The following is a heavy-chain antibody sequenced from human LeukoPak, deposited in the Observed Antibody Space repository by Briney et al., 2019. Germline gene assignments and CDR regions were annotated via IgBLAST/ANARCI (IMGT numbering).Heavy chain of an antibody. CDR1: GGTFSSYA. J-gene: IGHJ4*02. CDR3: ARDVLAARHPTYFDY. V-gene: IGHV1-69*05. Sequence: SVKVSCKASGGTFSSYAISWVRQAPGQGLEWMGGISPIFGTTNYAQKFQGRVTITTYESTSTAYMELSSLRSEDTAVYYCARDVLAARHPTYFDYWGQGTLVTVSS. CDR2: ISPIFGTT. D-gene: IGHD6-6*01.